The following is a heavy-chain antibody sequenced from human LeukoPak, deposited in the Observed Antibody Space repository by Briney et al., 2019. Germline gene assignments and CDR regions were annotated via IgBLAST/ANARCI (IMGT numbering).Heavy chain of an antibody. V-gene: IGHV3-23*01. D-gene: IGHD3-3*01. J-gene: IGHJ4*02. CDR1: GFTFSRYA. CDR2: ISGVGDRT. Sequence: PGGSLRLSCAASGFTFSRYAMTWVRQAPGKGLERVSTISGVGDRTYFADSVKGRFTVSRDNSKSTLYLQMNRLRAEDTAVYYCAKGFGDTTFGVVTANDYWGQGILVIVSS. CDR3: AKGFGDTTFGVVTANDY.